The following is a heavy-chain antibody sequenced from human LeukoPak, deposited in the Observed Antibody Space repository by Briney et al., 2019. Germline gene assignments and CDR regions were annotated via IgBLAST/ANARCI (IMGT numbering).Heavy chain of an antibody. CDR3: ARDLGYCSGGSCDYYMDV. CDR2: IIPIFGTA. D-gene: IGHD2-15*01. Sequence: SVKVSCKASGGTFSSYAISWVRQAPGQGLEWMGGIIPIFGTANYAQKFQGRVTITADESTSTAYMELSSLRSEDTAVYYCARDLGYCSGGSCDYYMDVWGKGITVTISS. J-gene: IGHJ6*03. V-gene: IGHV1-69*13. CDR1: GGTFSSYA.